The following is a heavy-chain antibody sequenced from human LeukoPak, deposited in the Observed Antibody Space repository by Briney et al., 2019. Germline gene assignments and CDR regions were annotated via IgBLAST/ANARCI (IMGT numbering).Heavy chain of an antibody. J-gene: IGHJ6*03. CDR3: ARTSSSWYSYYYYYMDV. D-gene: IGHD6-13*01. CDR1: GYTFTSYD. V-gene: IGHV1-8*01. Sequence: ASVKVSCKASGYTFTSYDINWVRQATGQGLEWMGWMNPNSGNTGYAQKFQGRVTMTRNTSIRTAYMELSSLRSEDTAVYYCARTSSSWYSYYYYYMDVWGKGTTVTVSS. CDR2: MNPNSGNT.